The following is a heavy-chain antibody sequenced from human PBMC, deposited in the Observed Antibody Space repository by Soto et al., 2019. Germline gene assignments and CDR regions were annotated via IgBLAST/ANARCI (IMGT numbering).Heavy chain of an antibody. CDR1: GGSFSGYF. J-gene: IGHJ2*01. CDR2: INHSGNT. V-gene: IGHV4-34*01. Sequence: QVQLQQWGAGLLKPSETLSLTCGVYGGSFSGYFWSWIRQPPGKGLEWIGEINHSGNTNYNPSLKRRVTISIDTSKNQFSLKLSSVTAADTAVYYCARMICGAVAWYFDIWGRGTLVTVSS. CDR3: ARMICGAVAWYFDI. D-gene: IGHD6-19*01.